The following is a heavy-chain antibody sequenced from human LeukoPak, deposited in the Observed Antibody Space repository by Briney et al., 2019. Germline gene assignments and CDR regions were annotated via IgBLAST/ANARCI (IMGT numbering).Heavy chain of an antibody. CDR2: INHSGST. CDR3: ARVRDTYYYDSSGQQFDY. D-gene: IGHD3-22*01. Sequence: SETLSLTCAVYGGSFSGYYWSWIRQPPGKELEWIGEINHSGSTNYNPSLKSRVTISVDTSKNHFSLKLSSVTAADTAVYYCARVRDTYYYDSSGQQFDYWGQGTLVTVSS. V-gene: IGHV4-34*01. CDR1: GGSFSGYY. J-gene: IGHJ4*02.